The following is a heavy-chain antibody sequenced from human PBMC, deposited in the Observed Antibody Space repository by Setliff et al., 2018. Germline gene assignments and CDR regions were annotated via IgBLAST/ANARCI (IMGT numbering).Heavy chain of an antibody. D-gene: IGHD3-22*01. Sequence: PSQTLSLTCAVYGGPFSGYYWNWIRQAPGKGLEWIGEINHRGTTSYTPSLKGRVTISVDTSKNLFSLKPSSVTAADTAVYFCARGPRFDYESPTYRRRFDPWGQGTAVTVSS. J-gene: IGHJ5*02. CDR2: INHRGTT. V-gene: IGHV4-34*01. CDR1: GGPFSGYY. CDR3: ARGPRFDYESPTYRRRFDP.